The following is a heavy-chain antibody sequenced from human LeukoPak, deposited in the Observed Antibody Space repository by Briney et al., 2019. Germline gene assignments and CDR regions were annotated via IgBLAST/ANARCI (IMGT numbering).Heavy chain of an antibody. CDR3: AKDLGYCSSTSCYFDY. V-gene: IGHV3-23*01. CDR2: ISGSGGST. D-gene: IGHD2-2*03. CDR1: GFTFSSYA. Sequence: GGSLRLSCAASGFTFSSYAMSWVRQAPGKGLEWVSAISGSGGSTYYADSVKGRFTISRDNSKNTLYLQMNSLRAEDTAVYYCAKDLGYCSSTSCYFDYWGQGTLVTVSS. J-gene: IGHJ4*02.